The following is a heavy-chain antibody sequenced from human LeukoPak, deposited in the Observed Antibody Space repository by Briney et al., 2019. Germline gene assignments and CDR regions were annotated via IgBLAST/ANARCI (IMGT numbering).Heavy chain of an antibody. D-gene: IGHD3-22*01. J-gene: IGHJ2*01. CDR1: GGSISSSNYY. CDR3: ARAAKDYYDSSGITEYFDL. CDR2: IYYSGST. V-gene: IGHV4-39*07. Sequence: SETLSLTCTVSGGSISSSNYYWGWIRQPPGKGLEWIGSIYYSGSTYYNPSLKSRVTISVDTSKNQFSLKLSSVTAADTAVYYCARAAKDYYDSSGITEYFDLWGRGTLVTVSS.